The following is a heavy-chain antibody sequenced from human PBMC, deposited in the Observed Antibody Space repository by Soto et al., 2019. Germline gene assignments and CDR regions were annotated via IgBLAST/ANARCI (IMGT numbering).Heavy chain of an antibody. CDR2: INHSGST. CDR3: ARGRIAAAAPRDYYYGMDV. CDR1: GGSFSGYY. J-gene: IGHJ6*02. V-gene: IGHV4-34*01. Sequence: PSETLSLTCAVYGGSFSGYYWSWIRQPPGKGLEWIGEINHSGSTNYNPSLKSRVTISVDTSKNQFSLKLSSVTAADTAVYCCARGRIAAAAPRDYYYGMDVWGQGTTVTVSS. D-gene: IGHD6-13*01.